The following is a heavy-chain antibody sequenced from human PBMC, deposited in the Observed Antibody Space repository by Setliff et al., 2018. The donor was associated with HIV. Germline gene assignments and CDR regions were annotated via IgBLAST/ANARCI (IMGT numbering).Heavy chain of an antibody. D-gene: IGHD6-19*01. CDR3: AREEKLSAVAGTMYYYYAMDV. Sequence: SETLSLTCTVSAGSIRSDSYYWTWIRQPAGEGLEWIGRIYSSGNTNYNPSLESRVTISVDTSKNQFSLKLSSVTAADTAVYYCAREEKLSAVAGTMYYYYAMDVWGQGTTVTVSS. CDR2: IYSSGNT. J-gene: IGHJ6*02. CDR1: AGSIRSDSYY. V-gene: IGHV4-61*02.